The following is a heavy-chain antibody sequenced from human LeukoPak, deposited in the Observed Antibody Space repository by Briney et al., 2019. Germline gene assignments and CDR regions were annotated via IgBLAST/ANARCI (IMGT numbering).Heavy chain of an antibody. CDR2: IFPGDSDT. D-gene: IGHD3-16*01. J-gene: IGHJ6*02. CDR1: GYRFATFY. CDR3: VRHSTAYDYLSSVNKALGTDF. V-gene: IGHV5-51*01. Sequence: GESLKISCEGSGYRFATFYIGWVRHSPGKGLEWMGIIFPGDSDTKYNPSFQGRVVISADTSINVAFMQWKSLQASDTAIYYCVRHSTAYDYLSSVNKALGTDFWGQGTTVIVSS.